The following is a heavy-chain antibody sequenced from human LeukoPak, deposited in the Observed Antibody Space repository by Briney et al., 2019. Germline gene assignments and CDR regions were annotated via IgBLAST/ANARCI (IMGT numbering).Heavy chain of an antibody. CDR2: IYSGGST. J-gene: IGHJ5*02. D-gene: IGHD2-15*01. V-gene: IGHV3-53*01. Sequence: GGSLRLSCAASGFTVSSNYMSWVRQAPGKGLEWVSVIYSGGSTYYADSVKGRFTISRDNSENTLYLQMNSLRAEDTAVYYCARDIPHCSGGSCYSSWGQGTLVTVSS. CDR1: GFTVSSNY. CDR3: ARDIPHCSGGSCYSS.